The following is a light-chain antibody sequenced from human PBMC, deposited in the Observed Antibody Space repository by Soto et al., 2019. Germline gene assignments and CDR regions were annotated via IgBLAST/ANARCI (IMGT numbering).Light chain of an antibody. CDR3: QQYNNWRT. CDR1: QSISSN. CDR2: GAS. Sequence: EIVLTQSPATLSVSPGERATLSCRASQSISSNVAWYQQKPGQAPRLLIYGASTRATGIPARFGGSGSGTQFTLTISSLQSEDFAVYYGQQYNNWRTFGQGTKVEV. V-gene: IGKV3-15*01. J-gene: IGKJ1*01.